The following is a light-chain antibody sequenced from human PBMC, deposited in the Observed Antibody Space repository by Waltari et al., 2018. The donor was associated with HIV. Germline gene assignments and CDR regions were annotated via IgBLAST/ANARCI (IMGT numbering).Light chain of an antibody. CDR1: STKSGYQG. V-gene: IGLV10-54*01. Sequence: QAGLTQPPSMSTGLAQTATLTCTGDSTKSGYQGVACVQHRRGHPPKLLSHSNNNRPSGISDRFSAFRSGDTGFLTISGLQSQDEADYFCCAWGSSLNGWIFGGGTHLT. CDR3: CAWGSSLNGWI. J-gene: IGLJ3*02. CDR2: SNN.